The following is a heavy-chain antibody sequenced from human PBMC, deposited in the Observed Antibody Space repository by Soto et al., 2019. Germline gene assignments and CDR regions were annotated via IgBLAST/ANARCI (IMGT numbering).Heavy chain of an antibody. CDR1: GYXFPSYL. Sequence: EXLKIYCKSSGYXFPSYLIVWLGHMPGKGLELIGIIYPGYSDTRYSPSFQCQVTISADKAIRTAYLQWSSLKASDTAVYYFARLGAVAGRAFDYWGQGTLVTVSS. CDR3: ARLGAVAGRAFDY. J-gene: IGHJ4*02. V-gene: IGHV5-51*01. D-gene: IGHD6-19*01. CDR2: IYPGYSDT.